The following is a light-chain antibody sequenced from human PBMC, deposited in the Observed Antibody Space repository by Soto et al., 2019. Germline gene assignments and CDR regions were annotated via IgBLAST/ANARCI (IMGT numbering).Light chain of an antibody. V-gene: IGLV1-44*01. Sequence: QSVLTQPPSASGTPGQRVTISCSGINFNIGSNTVNWYQQLPGTAPKLLISGNNQRPSGVPDRFSGSKSGTSASLAISGLQSEDEADYYCAAWDDRLNGPVFGGGTKLTVL. CDR1: NFNIGSNT. CDR2: GNN. J-gene: IGLJ3*02. CDR3: AAWDDRLNGPV.